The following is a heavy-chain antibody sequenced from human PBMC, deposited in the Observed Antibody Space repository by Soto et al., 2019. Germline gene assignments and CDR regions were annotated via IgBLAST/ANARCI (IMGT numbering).Heavy chain of an antibody. D-gene: IGHD3-10*01. Sequence: QVRLQESVPGLVRPSQTLSLTCNVSGAPISSGGFYWSLIRQHPGKCPEWIGYIYNSGTTFYNPSLGSLVTMSLDAAKNHFSLELRSVTVADTAVYYCAREPISTPRGVTQVDPWGQGTQVTVSS. V-gene: IGHV4-31*01. CDR2: IYNSGTT. CDR1: GAPISSGGFY. CDR3: AREPISTPRGVTQVDP. J-gene: IGHJ5*02.